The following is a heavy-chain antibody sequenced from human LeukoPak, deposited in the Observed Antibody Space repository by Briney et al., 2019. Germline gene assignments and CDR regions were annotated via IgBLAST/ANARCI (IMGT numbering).Heavy chain of an antibody. CDR1: GGSISSGSYY. CDR2: INHSGST. D-gene: IGHD6-13*01. Sequence: SETLSLTCTVSGGSISSGSYYWSWIRQPPGKGLEWIGEINHSGSTNYNPSLKSRVTISVDTSKNQFSLKLSSVTAADTAVYYCARRGSAVAGTSLAYRRYYFDYWGQGTLVTVSS. CDR3: ARRGSAVAGTSLAYRRYYFDY. J-gene: IGHJ4*02. V-gene: IGHV4-39*07.